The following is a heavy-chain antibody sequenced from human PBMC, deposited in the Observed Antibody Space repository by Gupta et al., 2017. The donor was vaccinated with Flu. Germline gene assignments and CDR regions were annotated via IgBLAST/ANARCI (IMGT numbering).Heavy chain of an antibody. CDR2: VYYSGST. CDR3: ARERSAWPNWLDP. CDR1: GGSISTNSYY. J-gene: IGHJ5*02. Sequence: QLQLQESGPGLVKPSETLSLTCSVSGGSISTNSYYLGWIRQPPGKGLEWIASVYYSGSTYYNPSLKSRVTISLDTSENQFSLKLYSVTAADTAVYYCARERSAWPNWLDPWGQGTLVTVSS. D-gene: IGHD6-19*01. V-gene: IGHV4-39*02.